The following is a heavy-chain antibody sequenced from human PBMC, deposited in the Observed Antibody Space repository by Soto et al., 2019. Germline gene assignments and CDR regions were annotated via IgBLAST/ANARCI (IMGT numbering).Heavy chain of an antibody. CDR1: GFPFSSYA. D-gene: IGHD6-19*01. Sequence: GGSLRLSCAASGFPFSSYAMSWVRQAPGKGLEWVSAISGSGGSTYYADSVKGRFTISRDNSKNTLYLQMNSLRAEDTAVYYCAKQMIGYSSGWYRYSFDYWGQGTQVTVSS. CDR2: ISGSGGST. J-gene: IGHJ4*02. V-gene: IGHV3-23*01. CDR3: AKQMIGYSSGWYRYSFDY.